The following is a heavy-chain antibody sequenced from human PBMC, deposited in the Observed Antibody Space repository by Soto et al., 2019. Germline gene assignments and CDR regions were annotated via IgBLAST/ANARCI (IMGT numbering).Heavy chain of an antibody. Sequence: ASVKGSCKASGYTFTRYDTNWVRQATGQGLEWMGWMNPNSGNTGYAQKFQGRVTMTRNTSISTAYMELSSLRSEDTAVYYCARWPDGYYYYGMDVWGQGTTVTVSS. J-gene: IGHJ6*02. CDR2: MNPNSGNT. V-gene: IGHV1-8*01. CDR3: ARWPDGYYYYGMDV. CDR1: GYTFTRYD.